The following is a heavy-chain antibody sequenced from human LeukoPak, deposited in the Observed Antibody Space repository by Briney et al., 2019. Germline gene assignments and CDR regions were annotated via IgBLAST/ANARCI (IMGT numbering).Heavy chain of an antibody. Sequence: PSETLSLTCAVYGGSFSGYYWSWIRQPPGKGLEWIGEINHSGSTNYNPSLKSRVTISVDTSKNQFSLKLSSVTAADTAVYYCARGGGWFEPYYFDYWGQGTLVTVSS. CDR2: INHSGST. CDR1: GGSFSGYY. CDR3: ARGGGWFEPYYFDY. J-gene: IGHJ4*02. D-gene: IGHD6-19*01. V-gene: IGHV4-34*01.